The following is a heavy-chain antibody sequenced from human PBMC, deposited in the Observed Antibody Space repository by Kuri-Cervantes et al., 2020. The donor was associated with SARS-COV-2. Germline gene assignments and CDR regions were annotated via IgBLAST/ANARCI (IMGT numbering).Heavy chain of an antibody. CDR3: ARDLGAAAGTSSAFDY. Sequence: GESLKISCAASGFTFDYYGMSWVRQAPGKGLEWVSGINWNGGSTGYADSEKGRFTISRDNAKNALYLQINSLRAEDTALYYCARDLGAAAGTSSAFDYWGQGTLVTVSS. CDR1: GFTFDYYG. CDR2: INWNGGST. V-gene: IGHV3-20*04. D-gene: IGHD6-13*01. J-gene: IGHJ4*02.